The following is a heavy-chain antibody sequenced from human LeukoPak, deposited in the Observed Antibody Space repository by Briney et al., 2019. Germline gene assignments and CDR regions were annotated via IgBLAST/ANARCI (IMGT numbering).Heavy chain of an antibody. CDR2: IYSGGXT. CDR3: ARGGVGSSTSCYTCRAFDI. CDR1: GFTVSSNX. J-gene: IGHJ3*02. D-gene: IGHD2-2*02. Sequence: GGSLRLSCAASGFTVSSNXXXXXXXXXXXXLXXVXVIYSGGXTYYADSVXXRFTXSRDNSKNSLYLQMNSLRAEDTAVYYCARGGVGSSTSCYTCRAFDIWGQGTMVTVSS. V-gene: IGHV3-53*01.